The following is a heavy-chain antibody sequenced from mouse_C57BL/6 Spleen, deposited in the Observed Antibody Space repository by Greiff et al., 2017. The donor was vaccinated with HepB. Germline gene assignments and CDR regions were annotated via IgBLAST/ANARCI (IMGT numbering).Heavy chain of an antibody. Sequence: VQLQQSGPELVKPGASVKISCKASGYSFTGYYMNWVKQSPEKSLEWIGEINPSTGGTTYNQKFKAKATLTVDKSSSTAYMQLKSLTSEDAAVYDCARGGYAEKDYFDYWGQGTTLTVSS. CDR3: ARGGYAEKDYFDY. V-gene: IGHV1-42*01. D-gene: IGHD2-2*01. CDR1: GYSFTGYY. J-gene: IGHJ2*01. CDR2: INPSTGGT.